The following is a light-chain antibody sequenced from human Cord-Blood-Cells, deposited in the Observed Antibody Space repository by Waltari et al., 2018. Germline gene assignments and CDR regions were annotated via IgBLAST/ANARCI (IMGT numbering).Light chain of an antibody. Sequence: ELVMTQSPATLSVSPGERPTPSCRASQRVSSNFAWYQQKPGQAPRLLIYGASTRATGIPARFSGSGSGTEFTLTISSLQSEDFAVYYCQQYNNWPFTFGPGTKVDIK. J-gene: IGKJ3*01. CDR1: QRVSSN. CDR3: QQYNNWPFT. V-gene: IGKV3-15*01. CDR2: GAS.